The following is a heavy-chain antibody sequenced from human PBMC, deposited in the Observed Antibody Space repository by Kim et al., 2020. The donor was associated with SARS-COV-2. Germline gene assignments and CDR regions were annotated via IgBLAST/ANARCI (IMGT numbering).Heavy chain of an antibody. V-gene: IGHV4-34*01. D-gene: IGHD1-1*01. Sequence: SETLSLTCAVYGGSFSGYYWSWIRQPPGKGLEWIGEINHSGSTNYNPSLKSRVTISVDTSKNQFSLRLSSVTAADTAVYYCARGYARREKETRSTPFDYWGQGTLVTVS. J-gene: IGHJ4*02. CDR2: INHSGST. CDR1: GGSFSGYY. CDR3: ARGYARREKETRSTPFDY.